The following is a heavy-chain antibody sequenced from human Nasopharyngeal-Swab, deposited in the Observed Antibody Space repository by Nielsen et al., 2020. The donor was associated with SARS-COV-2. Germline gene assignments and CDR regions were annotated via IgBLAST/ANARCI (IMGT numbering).Heavy chain of an antibody. J-gene: IGHJ3*01. CDR1: GGTLSNYA. V-gene: IGHV1-69*04. Sequence: SVKVSCKPSGGTLSNYAISWVRQAPGQGLEWMGRIIPIVGTPNYAQKFQGRVTITADTYTTIGYLELSSLRSNDTAVYYCARLGVADDFDVWGQGTMVTVSS. CDR3: ARLGVADDFDV. CDR2: IIPIVGTP. D-gene: IGHD2-15*01.